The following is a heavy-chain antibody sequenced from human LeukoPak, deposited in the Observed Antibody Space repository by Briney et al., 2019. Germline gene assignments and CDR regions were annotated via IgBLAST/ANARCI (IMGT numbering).Heavy chain of an antibody. J-gene: IGHJ4*02. D-gene: IGHD2-2*01. Sequence: PGGSLRLSCAASGFTFSSYAMTWVRQAPGKGLEWVSGISGSGDSTYYADSVKGRFTISRDNSKNTLYLQMNSLRAEDTAVYYCATIDIVVVPAAGPFDYWGQGTLVTVSS. V-gene: IGHV3-23*01. CDR2: ISGSGDST. CDR1: GFTFSSYA. CDR3: ATIDIVVVPAAGPFDY.